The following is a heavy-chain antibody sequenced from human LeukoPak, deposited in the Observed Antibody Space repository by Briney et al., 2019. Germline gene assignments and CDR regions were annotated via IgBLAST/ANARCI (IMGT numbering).Heavy chain of an antibody. V-gene: IGHV3-48*01. CDR1: GFTFSTYS. CDR3: ARDPQVTAIHDAFDI. J-gene: IGHJ3*02. D-gene: IGHD2-21*02. Sequence: GGSLRLSCAASGFTFSTYSLNWVRQAPGKGLEWVSYITSSSTTIYYADSVKGRFTISRDNAKNSLYLQMNSLRAEDTAVYYCARDPQVTAIHDAFDIWGQGTMVTVSS. CDR2: ITSSSTTI.